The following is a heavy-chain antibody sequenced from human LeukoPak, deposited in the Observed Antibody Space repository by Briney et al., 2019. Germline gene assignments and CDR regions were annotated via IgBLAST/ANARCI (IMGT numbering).Heavy chain of an antibody. CDR3: AKYSGYSTIFGVVPRYYFDY. J-gene: IGHJ4*02. CDR2: ISGSGGST. Sequence: GGSLRLSCAASEFSVGSNYMTWVRQAPGKGLEWVSAISGSGGSTYYADSVKGRFTISRDNSKNTLYLQMNSLRAEDTAVYYCAKYSGYSTIFGVVPRYYFDYWGQGTLVTVSS. V-gene: IGHV3-23*01. CDR1: EFSVGSNY. D-gene: IGHD3-3*01.